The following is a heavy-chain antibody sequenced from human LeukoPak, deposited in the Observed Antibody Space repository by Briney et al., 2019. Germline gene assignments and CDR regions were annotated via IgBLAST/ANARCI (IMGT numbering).Heavy chain of an antibody. D-gene: IGHD2-21*02. Sequence: ASVKVSCKVSGYTLTELSMHWVRQAPGKGLEWMGGFDPEDSETIYAQKFQGRVTMTEDTSTDTAYMELSSLRSEDTAVYYCATYEGDEYYFDYWGQGTLVTVSS. V-gene: IGHV1-24*01. J-gene: IGHJ4*02. CDR3: ATYEGDEYYFDY. CDR1: GYTLTELS. CDR2: FDPEDSET.